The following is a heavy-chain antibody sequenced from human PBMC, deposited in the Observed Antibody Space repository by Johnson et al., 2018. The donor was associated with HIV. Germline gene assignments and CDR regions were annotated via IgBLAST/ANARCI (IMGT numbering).Heavy chain of an antibody. D-gene: IGHD3-16*01. J-gene: IGHJ3*02. CDR3: VKEQGCIMGVENVFDM. V-gene: IGHV3-48*01. CDR1: GFTVSSNY. CDR2: ISSSGITI. Sequence: VQLVESGGGLIQPGGSLRLSCAASGFTVSSNYMSWVRQAPGKGLEWVSYISSSGITIYYADSVKGRFTISRDNSKNTLYLQMDNLRAEDTAVYYCVKEQGCIMGVENVFDMWGQGTMVTVSS.